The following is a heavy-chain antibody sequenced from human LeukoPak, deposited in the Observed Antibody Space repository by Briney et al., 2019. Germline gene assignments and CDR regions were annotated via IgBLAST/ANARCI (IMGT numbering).Heavy chain of an antibody. D-gene: IGHD6-13*01. CDR3: ARFSVEAEAGIRSAFDS. Sequence: ASVKVSCKASGYTFTGYYMHWVRQAPGQGLEWMGWINPNSGGTNYAQKFQGRVTMTRDTSISTAYMELSRLRSDDTAVYYCARFSVEAEAGIRSAFDSWGQGILVTVSS. J-gene: IGHJ4*02. CDR1: GYTFTGYY. CDR2: INPNSGGT. V-gene: IGHV1-2*02.